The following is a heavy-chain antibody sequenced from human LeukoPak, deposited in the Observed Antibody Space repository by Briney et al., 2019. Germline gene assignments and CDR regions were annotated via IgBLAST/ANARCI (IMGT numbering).Heavy chain of an antibody. CDR2: MSPNSGNT. V-gene: IGHV1-8*01. CDR1: GYTFTSYD. J-gene: IGHJ4*02. CDR3: ARGPRGYCTNGVCYTGDY. Sequence: ASVKVSCKASGYTFTSYDINWVRQATGQGLEWMGWMSPNSGNTGYAQKFQGRVTMTRNTSISTAYMELSSLRSEDTAVYYCARGPRGYCTNGVCYTGDYWGQGTLVTASS. D-gene: IGHD2-8*01.